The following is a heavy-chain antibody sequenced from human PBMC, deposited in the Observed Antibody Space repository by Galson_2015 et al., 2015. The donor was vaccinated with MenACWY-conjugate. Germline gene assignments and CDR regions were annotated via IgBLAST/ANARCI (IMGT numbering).Heavy chain of an antibody. J-gene: IGHJ4*02. Sequence: QSGAEVKKPGESLTISCKASGYRFSTNWIGWVRQMPGKDLEWMGIIFPADSDTRYSPSFQGQVTISADKSTSTAYLQWSSLWASDTAIYYCAMSTATGWYVRLDSWGQGTLVTVSS. V-gene: IGHV5-51*01. CDR1: GYRFSTNW. CDR3: AMSTATGWYVRLDS. CDR2: IFPADSDT. D-gene: IGHD6-19*01.